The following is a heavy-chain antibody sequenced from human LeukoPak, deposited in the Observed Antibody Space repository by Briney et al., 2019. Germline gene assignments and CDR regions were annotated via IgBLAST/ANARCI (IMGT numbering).Heavy chain of an antibody. CDR1: GFTFSTYD. Sequence: GGSLRLSCAASGFTFSTYDMHWVRQVTEKGLEWVSTITTAGDTYYPVSVKGRFIISRENAKNSLYLQMNSLRGGDTAIFYCARGRGVSTSWYFDYWGQGTPVTVSS. CDR2: ITTAGDT. CDR3: ARGRGVSTSWYFDY. D-gene: IGHD6-13*01. V-gene: IGHV3-13*01. J-gene: IGHJ4*02.